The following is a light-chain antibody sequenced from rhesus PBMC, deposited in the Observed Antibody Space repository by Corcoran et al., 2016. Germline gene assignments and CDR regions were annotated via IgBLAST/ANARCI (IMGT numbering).Light chain of an antibody. Sequence: DIQLTQSPSSLSASVGDRVTITCRASQGISSYLAWYQQKPGKAPKLLIYDASNLQSGVPSRFSGSGAGTEFTLTISSLQPEDVAVYYCQQRNSYPYSFGQGTKVEIK. J-gene: IGKJ2*01. V-gene: IGKV1-38*01. CDR1: QGISSY. CDR2: DAS. CDR3: QQRNSYPYS.